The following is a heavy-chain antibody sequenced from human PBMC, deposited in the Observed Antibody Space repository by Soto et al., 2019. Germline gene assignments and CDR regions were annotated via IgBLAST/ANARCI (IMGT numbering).Heavy chain of an antibody. J-gene: IGHJ6*02. CDR2: IFYAGDT. V-gene: IGHV4-39*01. Sequence: QLQLQDSGPGLVKPSATLSLTCSVSGASIDSKSYYWAWIRQPPGKGLEWIGNIFYAGDTYYSPSLKSRLTISVDLSQNQFSLRLSSVTAADTALYYCARLDLAYYGLDVWGQGAPILVSS. CDR3: ARLDLAYYGLDV. CDR1: GASIDSKSYY. D-gene: IGHD3-9*01.